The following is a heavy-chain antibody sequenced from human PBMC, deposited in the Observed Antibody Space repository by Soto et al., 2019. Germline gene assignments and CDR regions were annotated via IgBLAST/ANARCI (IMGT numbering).Heavy chain of an antibody. J-gene: IGHJ4*02. CDR1: GFTFSSYA. CDR2: ISYDGSNK. Sequence: GSLRLSFAASGFTFSSYAMHWVRQAPGKGLEWVAVISYDGSNKYYADSVKGRFTISRDNSKNTLYLQMNSLRAEDTAVYYCARRCAVTEFDDDYWGQGTLVTVS. CDR3: ARRCAVTEFDDDY. V-gene: IGHV3-30-3*01. D-gene: IGHD4-17*01.